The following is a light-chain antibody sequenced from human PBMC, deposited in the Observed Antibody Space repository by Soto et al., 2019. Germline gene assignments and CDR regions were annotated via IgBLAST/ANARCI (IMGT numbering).Light chain of an antibody. J-gene: IGKJ2*01. V-gene: IGKV3-15*01. CDR2: GSS. CDR1: QRVSSN. Sequence: IVMTQSPGTLCVSPEERATLSXRASQRVSSNVAWYQQKPGHDPRLXXNGSSTRATGVLARFSGSGSGTEFTPTIISLQSEDYAVYYYQQYNNWPPYTFGQGTRLDIK. CDR3: QQYNNWPPYT.